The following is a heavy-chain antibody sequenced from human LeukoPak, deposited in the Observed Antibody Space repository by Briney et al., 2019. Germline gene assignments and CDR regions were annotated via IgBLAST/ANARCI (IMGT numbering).Heavy chain of an antibody. CDR2: ISGDGGST. CDR3: AKGISTQYYYYYGMDV. CDR1: GFTFDDYA. J-gene: IGHJ6*02. V-gene: IGHV3-43*02. Sequence: GGSLRLSCAASGFTFDDYAMHWVRQAPGKGLEWVSLISGDGGSTYYADSVKGRFTISRDNSKNSLYLQMNSLRTEDTALYYCAKGISTQYYYYYGMDVWGQGTTVTVSS. D-gene: IGHD1-1*01.